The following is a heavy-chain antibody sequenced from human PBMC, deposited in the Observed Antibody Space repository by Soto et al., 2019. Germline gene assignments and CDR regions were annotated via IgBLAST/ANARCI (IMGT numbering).Heavy chain of an antibody. CDR2: IIPILGIA. V-gene: IGHV1-69*02. Sequence: QVQLVQSGAEVKKPGSSVKVSCKASGGTFSSYTISWVRQAPGQGLEWMGRIIPILGIANYAQKFQGRVRXTXDXXTSTAYMERSSLRSEDTAVYYCASRLGFGESRNDYWGQGTLVTVSS. CDR3: ASRLGFGESRNDY. J-gene: IGHJ4*02. CDR1: GGTFSSYT. D-gene: IGHD3-10*01.